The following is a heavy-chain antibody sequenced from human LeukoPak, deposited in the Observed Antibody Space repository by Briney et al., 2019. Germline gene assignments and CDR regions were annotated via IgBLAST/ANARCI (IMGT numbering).Heavy chain of an antibody. D-gene: IGHD3-9*01. CDR3: ARGLHYNILTGGMDV. J-gene: IGHJ6*02. Sequence: SETLSLTCAVFGGSFSGCYWSWIRQSPEKGLECIGEMSHTGATNYNPSLKSRVTVSVDTSKKQFSLNLRSVTAADTAVYYCARGLHYNILTGGMDVWGQGTTVIVSS. CDR2: MSHTGAT. CDR1: GGSFSGCY. V-gene: IGHV4-34*01.